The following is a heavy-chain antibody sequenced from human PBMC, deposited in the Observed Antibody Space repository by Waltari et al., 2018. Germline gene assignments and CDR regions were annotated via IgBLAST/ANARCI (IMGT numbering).Heavy chain of an antibody. CDR3: AREKDILTGYYRTPYYFDY. CDR2: IIPIFGTA. Sequence: QVQLVQSGAEVKKPGSSVKVSCKASGGTFSSYAISWVRQAPGQGLEWMGRIIPIFGTANYAQKFQGRVTITADKSTSTAYMELSSLRSEDTAVYYCAREKDILTGYYRTPYYFDYWGQGTLVTVSS. CDR1: GGTFSSYA. D-gene: IGHD3-9*01. J-gene: IGHJ4*02. V-gene: IGHV1-69*13.